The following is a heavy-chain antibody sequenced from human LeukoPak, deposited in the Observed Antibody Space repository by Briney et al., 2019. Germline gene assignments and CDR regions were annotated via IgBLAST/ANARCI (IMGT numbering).Heavy chain of an antibody. D-gene: IGHD3-10*01. Sequence: SETLSLTCTVSGGSISSSSYYWGWIRQPPGKGLEWIGYIYYSGSTNYNPSLKSRVTISVDTSKNQFSLKLSSVTAADTAVYYCARSRGMVRGVSPPYYYMDVWGKGTTVTVSS. V-gene: IGHV4-61*05. CDR2: IYYSGST. CDR1: GGSISSSSYY. J-gene: IGHJ6*03. CDR3: ARSRGMVRGVSPPYYYMDV.